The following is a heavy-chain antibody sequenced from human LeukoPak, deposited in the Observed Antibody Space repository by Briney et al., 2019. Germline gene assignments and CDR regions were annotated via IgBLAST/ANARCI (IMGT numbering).Heavy chain of an antibody. CDR3: ATATQPRGYFLH. CDR2: ISVNNGGT. V-gene: IGHV1-18*01. D-gene: IGHD2-2*01. Sequence: GASVKVSCEASGYTFSTYSLAWVRQAPGQGLEWMAWISVNNGGTNYAQCFKDRVTLSRDTSKNTAYMELRSLRSDDTAIIYFATATQPRGYFLHWGQGTLVTVSS. J-gene: IGHJ1*01. CDR1: GYTFSTYS.